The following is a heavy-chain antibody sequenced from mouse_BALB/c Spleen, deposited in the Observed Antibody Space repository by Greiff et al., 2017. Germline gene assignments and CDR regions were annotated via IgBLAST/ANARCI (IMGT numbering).Heavy chain of an antibody. D-gene: IGHD2-1*01. Sequence: EVKLVESGGGLVQPGGSRKLSCAASGFTFSSFGMHWVRQAPEKGLEWVAYISSGSSTIYYADTVKGRFTISRDNPKNTLFLQMTSLRSEDTAMYYCARRYGNPFYAMDYWGQGTSVTVSS. J-gene: IGHJ4*01. CDR1: GFTFSSFG. CDR2: ISSGSSTI. CDR3: ARRYGNPFYAMDY. V-gene: IGHV5-17*02.